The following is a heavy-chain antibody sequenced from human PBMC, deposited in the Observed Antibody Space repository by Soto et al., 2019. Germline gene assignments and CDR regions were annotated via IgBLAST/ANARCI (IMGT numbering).Heavy chain of an antibody. J-gene: IGHJ6*02. CDR1: GYTFTSYG. Sequence: GASVKVSCKASGYTFTSYGISWVRQAPGQGLEWMGWISAYNGNTNYAQKLQGRVTMTTDTSTSTAYMELRSLRSDDTAVYYCARDVGSGWTHYYYCYGMDVWGQGTTVTVSS. D-gene: IGHD6-19*01. CDR2: ISAYNGNT. V-gene: IGHV1-18*01. CDR3: ARDVGSGWTHYYYCYGMDV.